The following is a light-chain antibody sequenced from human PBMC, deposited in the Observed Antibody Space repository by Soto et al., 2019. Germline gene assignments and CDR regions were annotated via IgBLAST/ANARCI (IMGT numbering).Light chain of an antibody. V-gene: IGKV1-39*01. J-gene: IGKJ2*01. CDR2: AAS. CDR3: QQSYSTWYT. Sequence: DIQMTQSPSSLSASVGDRVTITCRASQSISSYLNWYQQKPGKAPKLLIYAASSLQSGVPSRFSGSGSGTDFTLTISSLQPEDFATYYCQQSYSTWYTFGRGTKLEIK. CDR1: QSISSY.